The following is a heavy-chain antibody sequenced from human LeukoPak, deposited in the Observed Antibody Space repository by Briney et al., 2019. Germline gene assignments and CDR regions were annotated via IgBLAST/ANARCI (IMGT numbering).Heavy chain of an antibody. V-gene: IGHV4-39*01. CDR3: MRTAEVGYYLT. J-gene: IGHJ1*01. D-gene: IGHD3-22*01. CDR1: GGSIRNSNYY. CDR2: VYYSGTS. Sequence: SDTLSLTCTVSGGSIRNSNYYWGWIRQPPGKGLEWIGSVYYSGTSYYNPSLKSRVTISVDTSKNQVSLRLTSVTAADTAIYFCMRTAEVGYYLTWGQGTLVTVSS.